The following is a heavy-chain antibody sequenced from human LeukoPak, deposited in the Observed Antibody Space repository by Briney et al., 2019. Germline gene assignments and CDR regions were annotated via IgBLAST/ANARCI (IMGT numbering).Heavy chain of an antibody. CDR2: ISSSRSYI. D-gene: IGHD3-22*01. V-gene: IGHV3-21*01. CDR3: ARLSSGDAFDI. J-gene: IGHJ3*02. Sequence: GGSLRLSCAASGFTFSSYGIHWVRQAPGKGLEWVSLISSSRSYIYYADSVKGRFTISRDNAKNSLYLQMNSLRAEDTAVYYCARLSSGDAFDIWGQGTMVTVSS. CDR1: GFTFSSYG.